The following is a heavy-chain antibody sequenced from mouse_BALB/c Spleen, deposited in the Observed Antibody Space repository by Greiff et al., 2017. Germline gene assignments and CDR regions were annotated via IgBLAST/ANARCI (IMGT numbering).Heavy chain of an antibody. CDR1: GFTFSSFG. CDR3: ARSGTTVVATDYAMDY. J-gene: IGHJ4*01. CDR2: ISSGSSTI. V-gene: IGHV5-17*02. D-gene: IGHD1-1*01. Sequence: EVKLVESGGGLVQPGGSLKLSCAASGFTFSSFGMHWVRQAPEKGLEWVAYISSGSSTIYYADTVKGRFTISRDNPKNTLFLQMTSLRSEDTAMYYCARSGTTVVATDYAMDYWGQGTSVTVSS.